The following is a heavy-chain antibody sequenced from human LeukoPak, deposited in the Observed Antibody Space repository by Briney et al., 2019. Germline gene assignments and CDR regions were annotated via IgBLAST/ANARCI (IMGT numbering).Heavy chain of an antibody. Sequence: PSETLSLTCTVSGGSISSYYWNWIRQPPGKGPEWIGYIYHSANRYYSDSIKYNPSLKSRVFISVDTSKNQFSLRLHSVSAADTAVYYCARAQQISHNFDYWGQGTLVTVSS. CDR3: ARAQQISHNFDY. J-gene: IGHJ4*02. V-gene: IGHV4-59*01. D-gene: IGHD6-13*01. CDR2: IYHSANRYYSDSI. CDR1: GGSISSYY.